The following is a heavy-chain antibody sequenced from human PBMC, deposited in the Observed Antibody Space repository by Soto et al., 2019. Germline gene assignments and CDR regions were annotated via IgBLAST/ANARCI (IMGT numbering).Heavy chain of an antibody. CDR1: GLTFSNYA. V-gene: IGHV3-23*01. CDR3: AKNQERELPRVIDF. CDR2: MSGSSSTT. J-gene: IGHJ4*02. Sequence: GGSLRLSCATSGLTFSNYAMSWVRQAPGGGLEWVSSMSGSSSTTYYADSVRDRFTIASDRSKNTLYLQMSSLRVEVTALFYCAKNQERELPRVIDFWGQGTLVTVSS. D-gene: IGHD1-7*01.